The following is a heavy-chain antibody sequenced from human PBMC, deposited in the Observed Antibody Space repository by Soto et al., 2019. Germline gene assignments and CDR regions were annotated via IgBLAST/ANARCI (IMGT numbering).Heavy chain of an antibody. V-gene: IGHV3-23*01. D-gene: IGHD6-6*01. CDR2: ISGSGGST. J-gene: IGHJ6*02. CDR3: AKDMGYYSSSSYGMDV. CDR1: GFTFSSYA. Sequence: GGSLRLSCAASGFTFSSYAMSWVRQAPGKGLEWASAISGSGGSTYYADSVKGRFTISRDNSKNTLYLQMNSLRAEDTAVYYCAKDMGYYSSSSYGMDVWGQGTTVTVSS.